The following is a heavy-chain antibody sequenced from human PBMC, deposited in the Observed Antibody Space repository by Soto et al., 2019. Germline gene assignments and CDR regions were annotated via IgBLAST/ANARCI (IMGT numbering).Heavy chain of an antibody. CDR3: ARDPDYYDSSGYYYNAFDI. CDR2: ISSSSCTI. D-gene: IGHD3-22*01. V-gene: IGHV3-48*02. J-gene: IGHJ3*02. Sequence: EVQLVESGGGLVQPGGSLRLSCAASGFTFSSYSMNWVRQAPGKGLEWVSYISSSSCTIYYADSVKGRFTISRDNAKNSLYLQMNCLRDEDTAVYYCARDPDYYDSSGYYYNAFDIWGQGTMVTVSS. CDR1: GFTFSSYS.